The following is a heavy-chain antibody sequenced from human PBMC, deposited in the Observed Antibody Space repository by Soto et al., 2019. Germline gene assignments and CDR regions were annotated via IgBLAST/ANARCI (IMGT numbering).Heavy chain of an antibody. Sequence: QVQLVQSGAEVKKPGASVKVSCKASGYTFTSYGISWVRQAPGQGLERMGWISAYNGNTNYAQKLQGRVTMTTDTYTSTADMELRSVRSDDTAVYYCACARPGYYDFWNGYYQWNYYYGMDVWGQGTTVTVSS. CDR3: ACARPGYYDFWNGYYQWNYYYGMDV. J-gene: IGHJ6*02. CDR2: ISAYNGNT. D-gene: IGHD3-3*01. CDR1: GYTFTSYG. V-gene: IGHV1-18*01.